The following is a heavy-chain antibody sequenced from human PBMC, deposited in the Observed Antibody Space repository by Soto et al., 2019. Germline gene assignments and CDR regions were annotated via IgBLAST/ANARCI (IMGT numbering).Heavy chain of an antibody. CDR2: IYSSGTT. CDR1: VSINSGDLY. J-gene: IGHJ4*02. V-gene: IGHV4-30-4*01. CDR3: ARTLYGAIEY. D-gene: IGHD4-17*01. Sequence: SETLSLTCTVSVSINSGDLYCTWVREPPGKGLEWIGYIYSSGTTYYNTSLKSRLTISRDTSKNQFSLELRSVTAADTAVYYCARTLYGAIEYSGQGTMVTVSS.